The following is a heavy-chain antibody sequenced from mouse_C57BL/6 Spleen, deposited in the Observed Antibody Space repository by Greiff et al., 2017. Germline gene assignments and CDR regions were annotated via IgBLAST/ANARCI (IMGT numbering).Heavy chain of an antibody. Sequence: EVMLVESGGGLVKPGGSLKLSCAASGFTFSSYTMSWVRQTPEKRLEWVATISGGGGNTYYPDSVKGRFTISRDNAKSTLYLQMSSLRSEDTALYYCARAGNYGYWYFEVWGTGTTVTVSS. CDR3: ARAGNYGYWYFEV. V-gene: IGHV5-9*01. CDR1: GFTFSSYT. J-gene: IGHJ1*03. CDR2: ISGGGGNT. D-gene: IGHD2-1*01.